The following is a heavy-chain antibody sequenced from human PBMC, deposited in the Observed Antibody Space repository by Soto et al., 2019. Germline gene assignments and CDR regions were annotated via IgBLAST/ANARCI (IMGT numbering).Heavy chain of an antibody. V-gene: IGHV3-11*01. Sequence: QVQMVESGGDLVKPGGSLRLSCAASGFTFSDHYMTWIRQSPGKGLEWVSYISSDSATIYYTDSAQGRFTVSRDNAKNSVYLQMNSLRAEDTAVYYCASDPYYYASYYWGQGTLVTVSS. D-gene: IGHD3-10*01. CDR2: ISSDSATI. CDR3: ASDPYYYASYY. J-gene: IGHJ4*02. CDR1: GFTFSDHY.